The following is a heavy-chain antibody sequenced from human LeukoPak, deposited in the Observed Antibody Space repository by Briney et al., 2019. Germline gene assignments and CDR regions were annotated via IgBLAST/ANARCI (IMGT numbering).Heavy chain of an antibody. CDR1: GLTFRSYS. CDR2: ISSSSSYI. CDR3: AVDCSGGSCYYEDFDY. J-gene: IGHJ4*02. D-gene: IGHD2-15*01. V-gene: IGHV3-21*01. Sequence: GGSLRLSCAASGLTFRSYSMNWVRQAPGKGLEWVSSISSSSSYIYYADSVKGRFTISRDNAKNSLYLQMNSLRAEDTAVYYCAVDCSGGSCYYEDFDYWGQGTLVTVSS.